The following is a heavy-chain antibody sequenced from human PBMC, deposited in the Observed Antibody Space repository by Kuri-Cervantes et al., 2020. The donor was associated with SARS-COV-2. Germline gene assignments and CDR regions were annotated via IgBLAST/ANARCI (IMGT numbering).Heavy chain of an antibody. CDR1: GYSIRSGYY. J-gene: IGHJ5*02. D-gene: IGHD3-10*01. Sequence: ESLKISCAVSGYSIRSGYYWGWIRQPPGKGLEWIGSIYHSGNTYYNPSLKSRVTISVDTSKNQFSLKLSSVTAADTAVYYCARMYRAYYYGSNWFDPWGQGTLVTVSS. CDR2: IYHSGNT. CDR3: ARMYRAYYYGSNWFDP. V-gene: IGHV4-38-2*01.